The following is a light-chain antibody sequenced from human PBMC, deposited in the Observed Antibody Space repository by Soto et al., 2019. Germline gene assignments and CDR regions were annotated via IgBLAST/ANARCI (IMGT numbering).Light chain of an antibody. CDR1: QGISSW. Sequence: DIPMTQSPSSVSASVGGRVTITCRASQGISSWLALYQQKPGKAPKLLIYAAFSLQSGVPSRFSGSGSGTDFTLTISRLQPEDFATDYFQQANSFPLTFGRGTKVEIK. CDR3: QQANSFPLT. V-gene: IGKV1D-12*01. J-gene: IGKJ4*01. CDR2: AAF.